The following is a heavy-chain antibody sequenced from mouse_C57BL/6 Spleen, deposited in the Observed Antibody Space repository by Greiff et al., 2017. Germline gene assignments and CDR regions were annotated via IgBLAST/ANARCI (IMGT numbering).Heavy chain of an antibody. D-gene: IGHD2-4*01. CDR1: GYTFTSYW. Sequence: QVQLKQPGAELVMPGASVKLSCKASGYTFTSYWMHWVKQRPGQGLEWIGEIDPSDSYTNYNQKFKGKSTLTVDKSSSTAYMQLSSLTSEDAAVYYCARLEGLRREKVFDYWGQGTTLTVSS. V-gene: IGHV1-69*01. CDR3: ARLEGLRREKVFDY. J-gene: IGHJ2*01. CDR2: IDPSDSYT.